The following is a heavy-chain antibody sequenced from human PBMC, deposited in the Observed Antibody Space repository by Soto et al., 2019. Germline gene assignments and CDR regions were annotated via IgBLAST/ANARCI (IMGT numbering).Heavy chain of an antibody. CDR2: INRNGDST. V-gene: IGHV3-64*01. J-gene: IGHJ4*02. CDR3: ARGGSDDYFDY. D-gene: IGHD2-21*02. Sequence: EVQLVESGGGLVQPGGSLRLSCAASGFTFSSYAMHWVRQAPGKGLEYVSTINRNGDSTYYANSVKGRFTISRDNSKNTLYRQMGSLRAEDMAVYYCARGGSDDYFDYWGQGTLVTVSS. CDR1: GFTFSSYA.